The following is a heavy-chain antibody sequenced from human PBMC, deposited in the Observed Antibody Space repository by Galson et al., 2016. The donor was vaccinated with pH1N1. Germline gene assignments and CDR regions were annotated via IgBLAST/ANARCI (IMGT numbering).Heavy chain of an antibody. CDR2: ISYDGNNK. V-gene: IGHV3-30*03. CDR1: GFTFSTYG. J-gene: IGHJ6*02. CDR3: ARDRPQMLLRYLEWLLGDAMDV. D-gene: IGHD3-3*01. Sequence: SLRLSCAASGFTFSTYGMNWVRQAPGKGLEWVAVISYDGNNKYYVDSVKDRFTISRDNSRNTLYLQMTSLRAEDTAVYYCARDRPQMLLRYLEWLLGDAMDVWGQGTTVTVSS.